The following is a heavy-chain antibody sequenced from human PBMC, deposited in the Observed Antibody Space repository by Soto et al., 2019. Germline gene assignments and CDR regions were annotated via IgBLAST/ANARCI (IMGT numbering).Heavy chain of an antibody. CDR3: ARAPSFIEYSSSLCDY. CDR1: GFTFSDYY. Sequence: GSLRLSCAASGFTFSDYYMSWIRQAPGKGLEWVSYISSSSSYTNYADSVKGRFTISRDNAKNSLYLQMNSLRAEDTAVYYCARAPSFIEYSSSLCDYWGQGTLVTVSS. J-gene: IGHJ4*02. V-gene: IGHV3-11*06. D-gene: IGHD6-6*01. CDR2: ISSSSSYT.